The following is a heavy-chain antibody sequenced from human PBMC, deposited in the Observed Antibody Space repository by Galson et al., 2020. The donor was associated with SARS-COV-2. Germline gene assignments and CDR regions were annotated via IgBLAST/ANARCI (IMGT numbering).Heavy chain of an antibody. CDR1: GFTFSNAW. CDR3: TTDGFLPLHLYGDYPTIDY. D-gene: IGHD4-17*01. Sequence: GGSLRLSCAASGFTFSNAWMSWVRQAPGKGLEWVGRIKSKTDGGTTDYAAPVKGRFTISRDDSKNTLYLQMNSLKTEDTAVYYCTTDGFLPLHLYGDYPTIDYWGQGTLVTVSS. CDR2: IKSKTDGGTT. J-gene: IGHJ4*02. V-gene: IGHV3-15*01.